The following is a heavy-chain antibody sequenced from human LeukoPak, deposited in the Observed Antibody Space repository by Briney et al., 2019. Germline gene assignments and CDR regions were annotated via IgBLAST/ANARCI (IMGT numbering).Heavy chain of an antibody. Sequence: GSLRLSCAASGFTFSSYWMSWVRQAPGKGLEWVANIKQDGSEKYYVDSVKGRFTISRDNSKNTLYLQMNSLRAEDTAVYYCAEDGGEYYDILTGYYPRLYYMDVWGKGTTVTISS. CDR3: AEDGGEYYDILTGYYPRLYYMDV. CDR2: IKQDGSEK. D-gene: IGHD3-9*01. V-gene: IGHV3-7*03. J-gene: IGHJ6*03. CDR1: GFTFSSYW.